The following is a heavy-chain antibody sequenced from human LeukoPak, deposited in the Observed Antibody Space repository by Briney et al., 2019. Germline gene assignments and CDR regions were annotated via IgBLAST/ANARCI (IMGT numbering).Heavy chain of an antibody. CDR3: ARAGYCTTTTCYVDY. CDR1: GFTFSSYW. Sequence: PGGSLRLSCAASGFTFSSYWMHWVRQAPGKRLVWVSRIKTDGSSTTYADSVKGRFTISRDNAKNTLYLQMNSLRAEDTAVYYCARAGYCTTTTCYVDYWGQGTLVTVSS. CDR2: IKTDGSST. J-gene: IGHJ4*02. D-gene: IGHD2-2*03. V-gene: IGHV3-74*01.